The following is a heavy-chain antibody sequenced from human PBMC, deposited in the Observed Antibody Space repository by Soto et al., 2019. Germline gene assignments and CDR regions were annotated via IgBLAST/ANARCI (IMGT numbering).Heavy chain of an antibody. D-gene: IGHD6-19*01. CDR1: GGTVSSYA. V-gene: IGHV1-69*01. Sequence: QLQLVLSGAEVKKPGSLVKVSCKASGGTVSSYAISWVRQAPGHGLEWMGGIIPIFGTANYAQKFQGRVTITADESTSTAYMELSSLRSEDTAVYYCARDLGYSSGWGVFDYWGQGTLVTVSS. CDR3: ARDLGYSSGWGVFDY. CDR2: IIPIFGTA. J-gene: IGHJ4*02.